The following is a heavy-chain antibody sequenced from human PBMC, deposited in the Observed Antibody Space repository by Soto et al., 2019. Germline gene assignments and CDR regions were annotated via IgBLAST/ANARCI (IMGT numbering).Heavy chain of an antibody. CDR2: INHSGST. Sequence: SETLSLTCAVHGGSFSGYCWSWIRQPPGKGLEWIGEINHSGSTNYNPSLKSRVTISVDTSKNQFSLKLSSVTAADTAVYYCARGGYSNLDYYYGMDVWGQGTTVTVSS. CDR3: ARGGYSNLDYYYGMDV. D-gene: IGHD4-4*01. CDR1: GGSFSGYC. J-gene: IGHJ6*02. V-gene: IGHV4-34*01.